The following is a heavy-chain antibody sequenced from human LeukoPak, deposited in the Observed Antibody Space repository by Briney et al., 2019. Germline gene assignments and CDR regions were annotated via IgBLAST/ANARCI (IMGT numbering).Heavy chain of an antibody. D-gene: IGHD6-19*01. CDR2: IHDSETT. V-gene: IGHV4-39*01. Sequence: PSETLPLTCTVSGGSISSRSSFWGWIRQPPGKGLDWIGSIHDSETTSYNPSLKSRVTISVDTSKNQFSLKLSSVTAADTAAYYCARHTSVAGPFDYWGQGTLVTVSS. CDR1: GGSISSRSSF. J-gene: IGHJ4*02. CDR3: ARHTSVAGPFDY.